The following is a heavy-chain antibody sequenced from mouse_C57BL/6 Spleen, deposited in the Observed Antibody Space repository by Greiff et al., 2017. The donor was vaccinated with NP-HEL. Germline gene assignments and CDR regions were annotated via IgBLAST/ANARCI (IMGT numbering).Heavy chain of an antibody. V-gene: IGHV1-50*01. CDR1: GYTFTSYW. D-gene: IGHD2-1*01. J-gene: IGHJ4*01. Sequence: QVQLQQPGAELVKPGASVKLSCKASGYTFTSYWMQWVKQRPGQGLEWIGEIDPSDSYTNYNQKFKGKATVTVDTSSSTAYMQLSSLTSEDSAVYYCARSGYGNRGDYWGQGTSVTVSS. CDR3: ARSGYGNRGDY. CDR2: IDPSDSYT.